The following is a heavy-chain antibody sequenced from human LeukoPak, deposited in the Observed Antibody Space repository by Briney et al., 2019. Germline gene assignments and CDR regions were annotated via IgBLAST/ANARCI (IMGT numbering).Heavy chain of an antibody. D-gene: IGHD3-22*01. CDR1: GYSFTSYW. J-gene: IGHJ4*02. V-gene: IGHV5-51*01. Sequence: GESLKISWQGSGYSFTSYWIGWVRQMPGKGLEWMGIIYPGDSDTRYSPSFQGQVTISADKSISTAYLQWSSLKASDTAMYYCARIRGGGYYDSSGYYHFDYWGQGTLDTVSS. CDR2: IYPGDSDT. CDR3: ARIRGGGYYDSSGYYHFDY.